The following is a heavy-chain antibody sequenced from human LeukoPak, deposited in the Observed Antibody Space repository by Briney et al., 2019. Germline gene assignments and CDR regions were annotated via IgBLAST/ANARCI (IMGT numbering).Heavy chain of an antibody. CDR2: IIPIFGTA. Sequence: ASVKVSCKASGYTFTGYYMHWVRQAPGQGLEWMGRIIPIFGTANYAQKFQGRVTITTDESTSTAYMELSSLRSEDTAVYYCARGGYYDYVWGSYRIETSFDYWGQGTLVTVSS. D-gene: IGHD3-16*02. CDR3: ARGGYYDYVWGSYRIETSFDY. V-gene: IGHV1-69*05. CDR1: GYTFTGYY. J-gene: IGHJ4*02.